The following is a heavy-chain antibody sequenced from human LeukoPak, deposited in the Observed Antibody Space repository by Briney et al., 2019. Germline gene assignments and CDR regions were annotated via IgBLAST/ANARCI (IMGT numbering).Heavy chain of an antibody. CDR1: GGSISSGGYY. V-gene: IGHV4-31*03. D-gene: IGHD2-15*01. J-gene: IGHJ3*02. Sequence: PSQTLSLTCTVSGGSISSGGYYWSWIRQHPGKGLEWIGYIYYSGSTYYNPSLESRVTISVDTSKNQFSLKLSSVTAADTTVYYCARDAHSLYAFDIWGQGTMVTVSS. CDR2: IYYSGST. CDR3: ARDAHSLYAFDI.